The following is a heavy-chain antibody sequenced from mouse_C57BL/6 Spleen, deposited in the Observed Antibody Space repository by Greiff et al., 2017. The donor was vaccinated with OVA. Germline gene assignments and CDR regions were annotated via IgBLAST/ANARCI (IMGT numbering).Heavy chain of an antibody. CDR2: IDPSDSET. CDR1: GYTFTSYW. D-gene: IGHD3-2*02. J-gene: IGHJ2*01. CDR3: ARGKTAQATDY. Sequence: QVQLKQPGAELVRPGSSVKLSCKASGYTFTSYWMHWVKQRPIQGLEWIGNIDPSDSETHYNQKFKDKATLTVDKSSSTAYMQLSSLTSEDSAVYYCARGKTAQATDYWGQGTTLTVSS. V-gene: IGHV1-52*01.